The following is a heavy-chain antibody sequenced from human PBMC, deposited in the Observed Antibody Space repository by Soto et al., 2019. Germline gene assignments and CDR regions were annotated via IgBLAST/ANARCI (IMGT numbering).Heavy chain of an antibody. Sequence: EVQLVESGGGVVRPGWSLRLSCAASGFTFDDYAMSWVRQAPGKGLEWVSGINWNGGSTGYAESVKGRVTISRDDAKYYLYMQMNSLRAEDTAFYYCARGSGSSPFDYWGQGTLVTVSS. CDR2: INWNGGST. J-gene: IGHJ4*02. CDR3: ARGSGSSPFDY. V-gene: IGHV3-20*04. D-gene: IGHD1-26*01. CDR1: GFTFDDYA.